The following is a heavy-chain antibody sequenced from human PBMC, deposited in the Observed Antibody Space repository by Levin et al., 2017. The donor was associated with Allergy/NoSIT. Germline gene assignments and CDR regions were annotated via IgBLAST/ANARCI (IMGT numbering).Heavy chain of an antibody. CDR3: ARSAGGNSGGSQDYFDY. Sequence: GGSLRLSCAASGFTFSSYGMHWVRQAPGKGLEWVAVIWYDGSKKYYADSVKGRFTISRDDSKNTLYLQMNSLRVEDTAVYYCARSAGGNSGGSQDYFDYWGQGTLVTVSS. V-gene: IGHV3-33*01. CDR1: GFTFSSYG. CDR2: IWYDGSKK. D-gene: IGHD2-15*01. J-gene: IGHJ4*02.